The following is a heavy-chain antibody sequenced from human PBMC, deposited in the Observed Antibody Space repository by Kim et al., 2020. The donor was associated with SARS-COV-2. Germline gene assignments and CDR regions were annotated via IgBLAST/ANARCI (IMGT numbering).Heavy chain of an antibody. V-gene: IGHV3-30*18. Sequence: GGSLRLSCAASGFTFSSYGMHWVRQAPGKGLEWVAVISYDGSNKYYADSVKGRFTISRDNSKNTLYLQMNSLRAEDTAVYYCAKDGRSEYDYGDYGLNYWGQGTLVTVSS. J-gene: IGHJ4*02. CDR2: ISYDGSNK. CDR3: AKDGRSEYDYGDYGLNY. CDR1: GFTFSSYG. D-gene: IGHD4-17*01.